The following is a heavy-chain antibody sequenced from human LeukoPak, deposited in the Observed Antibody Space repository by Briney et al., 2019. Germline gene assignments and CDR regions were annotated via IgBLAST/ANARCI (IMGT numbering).Heavy chain of an antibody. CDR3: AKDPSPELAADFDY. V-gene: IGHV3-9*01. CDR2: ISWNSGSI. Sequence: GGSLRLSCAASGLTFSSYAMHWVRQAPEKGLEWVSGISWNSGSIGYADSVKGRFTISRDNAKNSLYLQMNSLRAEDTALYYCAKDPSPELAADFDYWGQGTLVTVSS. J-gene: IGHJ4*02. CDR1: GLTFSSYA. D-gene: IGHD3-10*01.